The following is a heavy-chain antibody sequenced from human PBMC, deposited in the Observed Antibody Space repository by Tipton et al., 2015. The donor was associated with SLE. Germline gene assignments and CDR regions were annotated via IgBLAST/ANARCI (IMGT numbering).Heavy chain of an antibody. V-gene: IGHV3-30*19. CDR2: ISYDGSNK. D-gene: IGHD6-19*01. Sequence: SLRLSCAASGFTFSSYGMHWVRQAPGKGLEWVAVISYDGSNKYYADSVKGRFTISRDNSKNTLYLQMNSLRDEDTAVYSCARDQWLGRGDWYFDLWGRGTLVTVSS. J-gene: IGHJ2*01. CDR3: ARDQWLGRGDWYFDL. CDR1: GFTFSSYG.